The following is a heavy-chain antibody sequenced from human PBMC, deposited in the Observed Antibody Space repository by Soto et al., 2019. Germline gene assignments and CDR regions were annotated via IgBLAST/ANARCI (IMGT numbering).Heavy chain of an antibody. V-gene: IGHV3-30-3*01. CDR1: GFTFSSYA. Sequence: QVQLVESGGGVVQPGRSLRLSCAASGFTFSSYAMHWVRQAPGKGLEWVAVISYDGSNKYYADSVKGRFTISRDNSKNTLYLQMNSLRAEDTAVYYCAKDMGGVYYYYGMDVW. CDR2: ISYDGSNK. J-gene: IGHJ6*01. CDR3: AKDMGGVYYYYGMDV. D-gene: IGHD3-16*01.